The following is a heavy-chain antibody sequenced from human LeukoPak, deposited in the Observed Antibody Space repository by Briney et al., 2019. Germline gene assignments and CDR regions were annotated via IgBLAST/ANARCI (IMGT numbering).Heavy chain of an antibody. CDR2: ISAYNGNT. CDR1: GYTFTSYG. J-gene: IGHJ6*03. CDR3: ARVEQLVRYYYYYMDV. Sequence: ASVKVSCKASGYTFTSYGISWVRQAPGQGLEWMGWISAYNGNTNYAQKLQGRVTMTTDTSTSTAYMELRSLRSDDTAVYCCARVEQLVRYYYYYMDVWGKGTTVTVSS. V-gene: IGHV1-18*01. D-gene: IGHD6-6*01.